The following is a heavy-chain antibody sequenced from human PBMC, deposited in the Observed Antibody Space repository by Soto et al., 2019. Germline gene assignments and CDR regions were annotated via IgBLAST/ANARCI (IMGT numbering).Heavy chain of an antibody. CDR1: GFTFSSYW. J-gene: IGHJ3*02. V-gene: IGHV3-7*01. CDR3: AREHNLYSSCWSDAFDI. Sequence: EVQLVESGGGLVQPGGSLRLSCAASGFTFSSYWMSWVRQAPGKGLEWVANIKQDGSEKYYVDSVKGRFTISRDNAKNSLYLQMNSLRAEDTAVYYCAREHNLYSSCWSDAFDIWGQGTMVTVSS. CDR2: IKQDGSEK. D-gene: IGHD6-19*01.